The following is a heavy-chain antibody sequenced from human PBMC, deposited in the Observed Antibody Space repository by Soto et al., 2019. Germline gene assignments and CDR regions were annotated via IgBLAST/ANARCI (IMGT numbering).Heavy chain of an antibody. CDR3: ARDRDAICSSTSCYSFYYYYGMDV. D-gene: IGHD2-2*01. CDR2: IIPIFGTA. J-gene: IGHJ6*02. V-gene: IGHV1-69*13. CDR1: GGTFSSYA. Sequence: SVKVSCKASGGTFSSYAISWVRQAPGQGLEWMGGIIPIFGTANYAQKFQGRVTITADESTSTAYMELSSLRSEDTAVYYCARDRDAICSSTSCYSFYYYYGMDVWGQGTTVTVSS.